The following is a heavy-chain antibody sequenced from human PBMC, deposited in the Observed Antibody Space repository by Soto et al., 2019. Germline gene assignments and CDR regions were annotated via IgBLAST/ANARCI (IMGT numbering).Heavy chain of an antibody. D-gene: IGHD3-22*01. J-gene: IGHJ3*01. CDR1: CYTCTSSG. CDR2: ISAQTGSS. V-gene: IGHV1-18*01. Sequence: ASVKIANKASCYTCTSSGMSAVRQAPGPGLEWMVWISAQTGSSEYAQMFQGRVTVTTDRSTSTAYMELRRLRSDDTAVYYCARAIFYQGSDSSGYSLDAFDFWGPGTLVTVSS. CDR3: ARAIFYQGSDSSGYSLDAFDF.